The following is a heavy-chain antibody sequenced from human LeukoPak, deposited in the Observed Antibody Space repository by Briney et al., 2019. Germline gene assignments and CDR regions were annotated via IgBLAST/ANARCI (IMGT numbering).Heavy chain of an antibody. D-gene: IGHD3-3*01. CDR1: GYSSTSYW. J-gene: IGHJ4*02. CDR3: ARHPVTISSGAVFDF. Sequence: GESLKISCKASGYSSTSYWIGWVRQMPGKGLEWMGIISPGDSGTKYSPSFQGQVTISVDRSSSTAFLQWSSLEASDTAMYYCARHPVTISSGAVFDFWGQGTLITVSS. CDR2: ISPGDSGT. V-gene: IGHV5-51*01.